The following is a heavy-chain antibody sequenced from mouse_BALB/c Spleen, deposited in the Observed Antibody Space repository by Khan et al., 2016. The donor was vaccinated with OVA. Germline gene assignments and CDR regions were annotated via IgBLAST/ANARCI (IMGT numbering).Heavy chain of an antibody. CDR2: ITSGDTF. CDR1: GYSFTSAYF. CDR3: ARAVRWLDY. Sequence: EVQLQESGPGLVKPSQSLSLSCSVSGYSFTSAYFWNWIRQLPGNKLEWMGYITSGDTFNYNPSLKNRISIPRDTSKNQFFLNLNSVTAEDRATYYCARAVRWLDYWGQGTLVIVSA. V-gene: IGHV3-6*01. J-gene: IGHJ3*01. D-gene: IGHD2-14*01.